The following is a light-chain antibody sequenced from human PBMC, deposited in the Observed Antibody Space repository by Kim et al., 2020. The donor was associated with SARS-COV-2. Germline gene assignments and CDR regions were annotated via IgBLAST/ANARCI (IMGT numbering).Light chain of an antibody. J-gene: IGKJ2*01. Sequence: DIQMTQSPSSLSASVGDRVTITCRASQSINTYLNWYQQKPGKAPKLLIYAASTLQSGVPSRFSGSGSGTYFTLTISSMQPEDFATYYCQRSYSTPPYTFGQGTKLE. CDR1: QSINTY. V-gene: IGKV1-39*01. CDR2: AAS. CDR3: QRSYSTPPYT.